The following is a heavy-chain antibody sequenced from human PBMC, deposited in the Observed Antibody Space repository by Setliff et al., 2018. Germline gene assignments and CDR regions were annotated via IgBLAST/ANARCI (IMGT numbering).Heavy chain of an antibody. V-gene: IGHV1-8*01. D-gene: IGHD5-12*01. CDR1: GYTFTNYD. J-gene: IGHJ4*02. CDR2: MNAEIAKT. Sequence: ASVKVSCKTSGYTFTNYDINWVRQATGHGLEWMGWMNAEIAKTGYAEKFKGRVTMTWDTSINTAYMELRSLKFDGTAVYYCARYMWILATINYFDYWGQGTLVTVSS. CDR3: ARYMWILATINYFDY.